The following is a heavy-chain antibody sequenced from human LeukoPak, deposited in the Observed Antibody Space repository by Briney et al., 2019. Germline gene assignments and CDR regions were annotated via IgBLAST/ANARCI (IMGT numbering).Heavy chain of an antibody. J-gene: IGHJ5*02. CDR3: AREDNWNDPDWRFDP. CDR1: GDSVSRNSAA. Sequence: SQTLSLTCAISGDSVSRNSAAWNWIRQSPSRGLEWLGRTYYRSKWSNDYAVSVKSRIIINPDTSKNQFSLQLNSVTPEDTAVYYCAREDNWNDPDWRFDPWGQGTLVTVSS. CDR2: TYYRSKWSN. D-gene: IGHD1-20*01. V-gene: IGHV6-1*01.